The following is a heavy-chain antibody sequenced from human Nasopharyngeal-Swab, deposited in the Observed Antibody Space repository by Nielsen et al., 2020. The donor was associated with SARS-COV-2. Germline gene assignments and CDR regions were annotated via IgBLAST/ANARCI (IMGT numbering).Heavy chain of an antibody. V-gene: IGHV3-7*03. CDR1: GFSFSTYW. CDR2: IKQDGSEK. CDR3: ARQGVFVPAYFHQYYMDV. J-gene: IGHJ6*03. Sequence: GGSLRLSCAAPGFSFSTYWMTWVRQAPGKGLEWVANIKQDGSEKYYVDSVKGRFTVSRDNPKNLLYLQVNSLRAEDTAVYYCARQGVFVPAYFHQYYMDVWGKGTTVTVS. D-gene: IGHD3-16*02.